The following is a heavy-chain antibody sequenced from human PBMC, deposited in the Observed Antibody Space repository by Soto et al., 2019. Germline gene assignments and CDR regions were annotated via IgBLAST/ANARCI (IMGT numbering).Heavy chain of an antibody. V-gene: IGHV1-69*01. CDR2: SIPSFGTA. D-gene: IGHD3-10*01. CDR3: AQCYAIRAVRLLLDV. Sequence: QVQLVQSGAEVKKPGSSVNVSCKASGGTFSSYAISWVRQAPGQGLEWMGGSIPSFGTANYAQKFQGRVTITADESTSAAYMELSSLRSEDTAVYYCAQCYAIRAVRLLLDVWGQGTTVTVSS. CDR1: GGTFSSYA. J-gene: IGHJ6*02.